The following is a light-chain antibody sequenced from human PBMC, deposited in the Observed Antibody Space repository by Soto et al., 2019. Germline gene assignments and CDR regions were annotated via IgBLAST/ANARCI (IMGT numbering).Light chain of an antibody. V-gene: IGKV1-12*01. CDR3: QQYENLPT. CDR1: QGISSW. CDR2: AAS. J-gene: IGKJ5*01. Sequence: DIQMTQSPSSVSASVGDRVTITCRASQGISSWLAWYQQKPGKAPKLLIYAASTLQSGVPSRFSGSGSGTDFTFTISRLQPEDIATYYCQQYENLPTFGQGTRLEIK.